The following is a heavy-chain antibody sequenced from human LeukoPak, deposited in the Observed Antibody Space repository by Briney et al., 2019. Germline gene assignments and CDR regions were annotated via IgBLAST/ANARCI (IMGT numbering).Heavy chain of an antibody. Sequence: ASVKVSCKASGYTFTSYAMHWVRQAPGQRLEWMGWINAGNGNTKYSQKFQGRVTITRDTSASTAYMELSSLRSEDTAVYYCARDRYGDYGDNWFDPWAREPWSPSPQ. J-gene: IGHJ5*02. CDR2: INAGNGNT. D-gene: IGHD4-17*01. CDR3: ARDRYGDYGDNWFDP. V-gene: IGHV1-3*01. CDR1: GYTFTSYA.